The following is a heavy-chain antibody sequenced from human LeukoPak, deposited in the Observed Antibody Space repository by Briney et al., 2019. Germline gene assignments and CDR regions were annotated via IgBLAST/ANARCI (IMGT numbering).Heavy chain of an antibody. CDR3: AKAYGSGSYYFFDY. CDR2: ISSSSSTI. V-gene: IGHV3-48*01. J-gene: IGHJ4*02. D-gene: IGHD3-10*01. Sequence: GGSLRLSCAASGFTFSSYSMNWVRQAPGKGLEWVSYISSSSSTIYYADSVKGRFTISRDNSKNTLYLQMNSLRAEDTAVYYCAKAYGSGSYYFFDYWGQGTLVTVSS. CDR1: GFTFSSYS.